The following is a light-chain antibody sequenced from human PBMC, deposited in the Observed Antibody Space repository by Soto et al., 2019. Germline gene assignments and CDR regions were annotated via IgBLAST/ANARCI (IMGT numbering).Light chain of an antibody. V-gene: IGKV3-15*01. J-gene: IGKJ5*01. CDR2: GAS. Sequence: EIVMTQSPATLSVSPGERATLSFRSSQSVLSNLAWYQQKPGLAPRLLIYGASTRATGIPARFSGSGSGTEFTLTISSLQSEDFAIYYCQQYNNWPITFGQGTRLEI. CDR3: QQYNNWPIT. CDR1: QSVLSN.